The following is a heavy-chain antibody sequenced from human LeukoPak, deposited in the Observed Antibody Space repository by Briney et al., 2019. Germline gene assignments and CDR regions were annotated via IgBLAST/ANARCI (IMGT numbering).Heavy chain of an antibody. V-gene: IGHV3-66*02. D-gene: IGHD4-17*01. CDR3: ARGPGNYGDYVGYYGMDV. CDR1: GFTVSSNY. J-gene: IGHJ6*02. CDR2: IYSGGST. Sequence: GGSLRLSCAASGFTVSSNYMSWVRQAPGKGLEWVSVIYSGGSTYYADSVKGRFTISRDNSKNTLYLQMNSLRAEDTAVYYCARGPGNYGDYVGYYGMDVWGQAITVTVSS.